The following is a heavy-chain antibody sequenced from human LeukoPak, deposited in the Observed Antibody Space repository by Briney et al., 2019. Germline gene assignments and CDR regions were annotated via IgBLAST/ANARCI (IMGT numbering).Heavy chain of an antibody. J-gene: IGHJ4*02. V-gene: IGHV4-59*08. CDR3: AGHRPRNTVDF. CDR2: ISGIGSI. Sequence: PSETLSLTCTVSGGSISSYYWSWIRQPPGKGLEWIAYISGIGSINYNPSLKSRVTISLDTSKNQFSLKLSSVTAADTAVYYCAGHRPRNTVDFWGQGTLVTVSS. D-gene: IGHD2-8*02. CDR1: GGSISSYY.